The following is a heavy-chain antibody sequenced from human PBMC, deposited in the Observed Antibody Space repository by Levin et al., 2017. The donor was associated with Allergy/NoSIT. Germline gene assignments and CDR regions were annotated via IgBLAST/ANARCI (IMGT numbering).Heavy chain of an antibody. CDR3: ARLAIYGDYAYRLDP. J-gene: IGHJ5*02. D-gene: IGHD4-17*01. Sequence: ASVKVSCKASGYTFTGYYMHWVRQAPGQGLEWMGRINPNSGGTNYAQKFQGRVTMTRDTSISTAYMELSRLRSDDTAVYYCARLAIYGDYAYRLDPWGQGTLVTVSS. CDR2: INPNSGGT. CDR1: GYTFTGYY. V-gene: IGHV1-2*06.